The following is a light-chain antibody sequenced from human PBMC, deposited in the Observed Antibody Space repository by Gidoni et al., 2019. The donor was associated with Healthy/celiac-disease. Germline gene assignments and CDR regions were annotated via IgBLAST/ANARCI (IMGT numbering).Light chain of an antibody. Sequence: SYELTQLPSVPVSPGPTASITCSGDKLGDKYARWYQQKPGQSPVLVIYQERKRPSGIPERFSGSNSGNTATLTISGTQAMDEADYYCQAWDSSTYVFGTGTKVTVL. CDR3: QAWDSSTYV. V-gene: IGLV3-1*01. J-gene: IGLJ1*01. CDR2: QER. CDR1: KLGDKY.